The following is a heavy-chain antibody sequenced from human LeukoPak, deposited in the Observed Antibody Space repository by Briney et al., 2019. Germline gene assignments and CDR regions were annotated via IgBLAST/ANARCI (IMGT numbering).Heavy chain of an antibody. D-gene: IGHD4-23*01. J-gene: IGHJ5*02. CDR1: EFTFSSYS. Sequence: GGSLRLSCAASEFTFSSYSMSWVRQAPGKGLEWISYISSTASSIYYADSVKGRFTISRDNAKNSLYLQMNSLRAEDTAVYYCARDVTYHGGDWFDPWGQGTLVTVSS. V-gene: IGHV3-48*04. CDR3: ARDVTYHGGDWFDP. CDR2: ISSTASSI.